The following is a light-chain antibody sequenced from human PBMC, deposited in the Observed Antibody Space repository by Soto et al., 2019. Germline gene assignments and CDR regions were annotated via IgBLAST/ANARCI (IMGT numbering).Light chain of an antibody. Sequence: EIVLTQFPGALSLSPGERVTLSCRASQTVSNTYLAWYQQKSGQAPKFLIYGASNRATGIPDRFSGSGSGTDLTLTISRLEPEDLAVYYCQQYGALPPTFGGGTNVEIK. CDR2: GAS. CDR3: QQYGALPPT. CDR1: QTVSNTY. J-gene: IGKJ4*01. V-gene: IGKV3-20*01.